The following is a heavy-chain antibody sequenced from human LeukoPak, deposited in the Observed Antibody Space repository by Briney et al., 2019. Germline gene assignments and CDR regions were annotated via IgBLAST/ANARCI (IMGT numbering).Heavy chain of an antibody. CDR2: TYYRSKWNN. CDR1: GDSVSSNSAA. CDR3: ARHLGYNWNYGGWFDP. Sequence: SQTLSLTCAISGDSVSSNSAAWSWIRQSPSRGLEWLGRTYYRSKWNNNYAISVKSRITINPDTSKNQFSLKLSSVTAADTAVYYCARHLGYNWNYGGWFDPWGQGTLVTVSS. D-gene: IGHD1-7*01. V-gene: IGHV6-1*01. J-gene: IGHJ5*02.